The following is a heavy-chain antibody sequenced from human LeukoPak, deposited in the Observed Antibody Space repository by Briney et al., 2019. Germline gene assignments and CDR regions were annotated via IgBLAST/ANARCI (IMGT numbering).Heavy chain of an antibody. CDR3: AKGSGYCSSTSCYAYAFDI. D-gene: IGHD2-2*03. V-gene: IGHV3-30*18. J-gene: IGHJ3*02. CDR2: ISYDGSNK. CDR1: GFTFSSYG. Sequence: GRSLRLSCAASGFTFSSYGMHWVRQAPGKGLEWVAVISYDGSNKYYADSVKGRFTISRDNSQNTLYLQMNSLRAEDTAVYYCAKGSGYCSSTSCYAYAFDIWGQGTMVTVSS.